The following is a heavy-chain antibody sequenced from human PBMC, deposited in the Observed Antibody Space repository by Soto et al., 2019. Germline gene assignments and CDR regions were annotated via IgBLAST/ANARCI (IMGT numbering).Heavy chain of an antibody. CDR2: ISTNGGST. D-gene: IGHD3-9*01. V-gene: IGHV3-64D*06. CDR1: EFTFSIYA. Sequence: GGSLRLSCSASEFTFSIYAMHWVRQAPGKGLEFVSSISTNGGSTDYADSVKGRFTISRDNSKNTVYLQMSSLRVEDTAVYYCAKRLTPTAGRYFDWLSYFDYWGQGTLVTVSS. J-gene: IGHJ4*02. CDR3: AKRLTPTAGRYFDWLSYFDY.